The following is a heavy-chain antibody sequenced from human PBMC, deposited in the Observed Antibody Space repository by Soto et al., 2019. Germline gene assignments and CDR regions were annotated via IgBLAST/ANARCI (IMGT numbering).Heavy chain of an antibody. CDR2: IDWSDDK. CDR3: THSRISISGAPFDY. D-gene: IGHD3-3*01. Sequence: QITLKESGPTLVKATQTLTLTCSFSGFSLATIGAGVAWVRQPPGKALEWLALIDWSDDKRCRPSLTHRLAISKDTSKSHVVLTMTSVDPSDTATYYCTHSRISISGAPFDYWGQGALVTVSS. CDR1: GFSLATIGAG. V-gene: IGHV2-5*01. J-gene: IGHJ4*02.